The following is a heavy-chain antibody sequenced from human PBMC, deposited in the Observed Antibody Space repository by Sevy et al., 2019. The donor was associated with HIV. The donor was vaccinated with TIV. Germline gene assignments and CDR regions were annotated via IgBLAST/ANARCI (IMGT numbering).Heavy chain of an antibody. CDR2: ISWNSGSI. Sequence: GGSLRLSCAASGFTFDDYAMHWVRQAPGKGLEWVSGISWNSGSIGYADSVKGRFTISRDNAKNSLYLQMNSLRAEDTALYYCGKDIKRGGRVVIIGGGIDYWGQGTLVTVSS. V-gene: IGHV3-9*01. CDR1: GFTFDDYA. J-gene: IGHJ4*02. D-gene: IGHD3-3*01. CDR3: GKDIKRGGRVVIIGGGIDY.